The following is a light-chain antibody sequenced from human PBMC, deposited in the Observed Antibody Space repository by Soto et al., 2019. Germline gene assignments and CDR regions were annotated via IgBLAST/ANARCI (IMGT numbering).Light chain of an antibody. CDR1: QDIAIY. V-gene: IGKV1-6*01. CDR3: LQDYNYPRT. CDR2: AAS. J-gene: IGKJ1*01. Sequence: IQMTQSPSSLFASVGDRVTITCRASQDIAIYLAWYQQKPGEAPKLLIYAASTLHGGVPSRFSGSGSGTDFTLTISSLQPEDFATYYCLQDYNYPRTFGQGTKVDIK.